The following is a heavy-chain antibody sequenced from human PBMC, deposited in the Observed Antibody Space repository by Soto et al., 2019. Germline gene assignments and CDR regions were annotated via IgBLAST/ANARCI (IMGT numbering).Heavy chain of an antibody. CDR2: IYSGGST. Sequence: PGGSLRLSCAASGFTVSSNYMSWVRQAPGKGLEWVSVIYSGGSTYYADSVKGRFTISRDNSKNTLYLQMNSLRAEDTAVYYCAKGIVVGAWIGAFDIWGQGTMVTVSS. CDR1: GFTVSSNY. D-gene: IGHD2-15*01. V-gene: IGHV3-66*01. J-gene: IGHJ3*02. CDR3: AKGIVVGAWIGAFDI.